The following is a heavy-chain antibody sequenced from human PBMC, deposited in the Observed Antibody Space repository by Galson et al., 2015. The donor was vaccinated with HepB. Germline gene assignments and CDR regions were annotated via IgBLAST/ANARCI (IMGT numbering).Heavy chain of an antibody. Sequence: SLRLSCAASGFTVSSNYMSWVRQAPGKGLEWVSVIYSGGSTYYADSVKGRFTISRDNSKNTLYLQMNSLRAEDTAVYYCECSPRYSGSNENDYWGQGTLVTVSS. CDR3: ECSPRYSGSNENDY. CDR1: GFTVSSNY. V-gene: IGHV3-53*01. J-gene: IGHJ4*02. D-gene: IGHD1-26*01. CDR2: IYSGGST.